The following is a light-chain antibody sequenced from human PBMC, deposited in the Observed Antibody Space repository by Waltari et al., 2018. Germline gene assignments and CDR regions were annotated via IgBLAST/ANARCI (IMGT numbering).Light chain of an antibody. V-gene: IGLV2-23*01. CDR1: SSAVGCYNL. Sequence: QSALTPPASVSGSPGQSITISCTGTSSAVGCYNLVSWYQQHPGKSPKLMIYEDNKRPSGVSNRFSGSKSGNTASLTISGLQAEDEADYYCCSYAGSAIWVFGGGTKLTVL. J-gene: IGLJ3*02. CDR3: CSYAGSAIWV. CDR2: EDN.